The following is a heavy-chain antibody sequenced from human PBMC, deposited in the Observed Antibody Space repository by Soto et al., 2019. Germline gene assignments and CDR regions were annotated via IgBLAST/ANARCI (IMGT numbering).Heavy chain of an antibody. D-gene: IGHD6-19*01. CDR3: AKAMVQLQWLEKLGDAFDI. Sequence: GGSLRLSCAASGFTFSSYGMHWVRQAPGKGLEWVAVISYDGSNKYYADSVKGRFTISRDNSKNTLYLQMNSLRAEDTAVYYCAKAMVQLQWLEKLGDAFDIWGQGTMVTV. V-gene: IGHV3-30*18. CDR2: ISYDGSNK. J-gene: IGHJ3*02. CDR1: GFTFSSYG.